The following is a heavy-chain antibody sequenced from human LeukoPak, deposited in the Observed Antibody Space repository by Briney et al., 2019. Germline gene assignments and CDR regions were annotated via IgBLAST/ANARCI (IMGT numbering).Heavy chain of an antibody. V-gene: IGHV1-2*02. J-gene: IGHJ4*02. D-gene: IGHD3-22*01. CDR3: AVTYYYDSSGYFDRLSFDY. CDR1: GYTFTGYY. Sequence: ASVKVSCKASGYTFTGYYMHWVRQAPGQGLEWMGWINPNSGGTNYAQKFQGRVTMTRDTSISTAYMELSRLRSDDTAVYCCAVTYYYDSSGYFDRLSFDYWGQGTLVTVSS. CDR2: INPNSGGT.